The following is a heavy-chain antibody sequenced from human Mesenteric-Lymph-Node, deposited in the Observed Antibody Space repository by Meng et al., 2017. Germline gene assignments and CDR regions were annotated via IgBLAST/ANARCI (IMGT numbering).Heavy chain of an antibody. CDR1: GCSISSYY. CDR2: IYYSGST. V-gene: IGHV4-59*01. CDR3: ARVSAMDYYFDY. D-gene: IGHD5-18*01. J-gene: IGHJ4*02. Sequence: SETLSLTCTVSGCSISSYYWSWIRQPPGKGLEWIGYIYYSGSTNYNPSLKSRVTISVDTSKNQFSLKLSSVTAADTAVYYCARVSAMDYYFDYWGQGTLVTVSS.